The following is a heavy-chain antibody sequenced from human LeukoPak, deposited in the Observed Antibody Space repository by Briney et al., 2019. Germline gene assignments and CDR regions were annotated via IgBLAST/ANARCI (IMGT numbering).Heavy chain of an antibody. Sequence: GESLKISCKGSGYSFTSYWIGWVRQMPAKGLEWMGVIYPGDSDTRYSPSFQGQVTISADKSISTAYLQWSSLKASDTAMYYCARFPRRDYGGNRVSFDIWGQGTMVTVSS. CDR1: GYSFTSYW. CDR3: ARFPRRDYGGNRVSFDI. J-gene: IGHJ3*02. CDR2: IYPGDSDT. D-gene: IGHD4-23*01. V-gene: IGHV5-51*01.